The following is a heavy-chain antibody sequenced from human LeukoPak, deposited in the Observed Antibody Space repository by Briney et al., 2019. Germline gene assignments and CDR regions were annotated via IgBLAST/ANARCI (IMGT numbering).Heavy chain of an antibody. CDR3: ARGSLLPREGHYLDY. CDR1: GGTFSSYA. Sequence: EASVKVSCKASGGTFSSYAISWVRQAPGQGLEWMGRIIPIFGTANYAQKFQGRVTITTDESTSTAYMELSSLRSEDTAVYYCARGSLLPREGHYLDYWGQGTLVTVSS. D-gene: IGHD1-26*01. J-gene: IGHJ4*02. CDR2: IIPIFGTA. V-gene: IGHV1-69*05.